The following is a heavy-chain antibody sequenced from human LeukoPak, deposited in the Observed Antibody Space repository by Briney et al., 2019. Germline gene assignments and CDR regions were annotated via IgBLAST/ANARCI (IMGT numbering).Heavy chain of an antibody. J-gene: IGHJ4*02. D-gene: IGHD4-17*01. CDR3: ARGGDDYEYYFDY. CDR2: IYHSGST. Sequence: PSETLSLTCAVSGGSISSSNWWSWVRQPPGKGLEWIGEIYHSGSTNYNPSLKSRVTISVDTSKNQFSLKLSSVTAAETAVYYCARGGDDYEYYFDYWGQGTLVTVSS. V-gene: IGHV4-4*02. CDR1: GGSISSSNW.